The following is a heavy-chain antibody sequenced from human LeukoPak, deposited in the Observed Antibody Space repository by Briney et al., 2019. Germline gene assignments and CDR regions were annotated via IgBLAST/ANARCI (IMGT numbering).Heavy chain of an antibody. CDR2: IWYDGSNK. D-gene: IGHD5-12*01. J-gene: IGHJ4*02. CDR3: ARDVDDSYYFDY. V-gene: IGHV3-33*01. Sequence: GGSLRLSCAASGFTFSSYGMHWVRQAPGKGLEWVAVIWYDGSNKYYADSVKGRFTIPRDNSKNTLYLQMNSLRAEDTAVYYCARDVDDSYYFDYWGQGTLVTVSS. CDR1: GFTFSSYG.